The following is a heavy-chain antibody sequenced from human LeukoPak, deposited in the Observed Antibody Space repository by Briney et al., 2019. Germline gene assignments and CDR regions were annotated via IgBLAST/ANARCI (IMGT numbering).Heavy chain of an antibody. Sequence: GGSLRLSCAASGFTFTSYWMHWVRQAPGKGLEWVSGINWNGGSTGYADSVKGRFTISRDNAKNSLYLQMNSLRAEDTALYYCASSSGWYIAFDIWGQGTMVTVSS. CDR2: INWNGGST. V-gene: IGHV3-20*04. CDR3: ASSSGWYIAFDI. J-gene: IGHJ3*02. CDR1: GFTFTSYW. D-gene: IGHD6-19*01.